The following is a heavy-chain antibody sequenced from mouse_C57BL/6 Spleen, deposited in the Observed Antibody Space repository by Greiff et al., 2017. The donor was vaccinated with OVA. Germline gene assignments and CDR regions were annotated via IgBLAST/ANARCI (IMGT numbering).Heavy chain of an antibody. CDR3: ARGGPGTGGFAY. V-gene: IGHV1-52*01. Sequence: QVQLQQPGAELVRPGSSVKLSCKASGYTFTSYWMHWVKQRPIQGLEWIGNIDPSDSETHYNQKFKDKATLTVDKSSSTADMQLSSLTSEDSAVYYCARGGPGTGGFAYWGQGTLVTVSA. CDR2: IDPSDSET. D-gene: IGHD4-1*01. CDR1: GYTFTSYW. J-gene: IGHJ3*01.